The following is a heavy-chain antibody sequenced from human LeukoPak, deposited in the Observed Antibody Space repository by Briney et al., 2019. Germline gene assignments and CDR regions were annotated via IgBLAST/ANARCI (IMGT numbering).Heavy chain of an antibody. J-gene: IGHJ4*02. V-gene: IGHV3-9*01. Sequence: SGGSLRLSCAASGFTFDDYAMHWVRQAPGKGLEWVSGISWNSGSIGYADSVKGRFTISRDNAKNSLYLQMNSLRAEDTALYYCAKDMRAPFSSGWFFDYWGQGTLVTVSS. CDR3: AKDMRAPFSSGWFFDY. CDR2: ISWNSGSI. CDR1: GFTFDDYA. D-gene: IGHD6-19*01.